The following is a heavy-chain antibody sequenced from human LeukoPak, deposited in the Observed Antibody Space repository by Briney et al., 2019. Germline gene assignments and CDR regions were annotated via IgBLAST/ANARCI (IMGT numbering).Heavy chain of an antibody. D-gene: IGHD4/OR15-4a*01. CDR1: GAASSTDR. V-gene: IGHV3-15*01. J-gene: IGHJ3*01. CDR3: TEEVVGVDADGACEG. Sequence: PGGSLAQAWAPAGAASSTDRVGWACQAPGEGLDWVARIKTKTDGGTTDYSAPVKGRITISRDDSKNTLYLLRNSLKTEGTAAYCCTEEVVGVDADGACEGGGQGTMVTVSS. CDR2: IKTKTDGGTT.